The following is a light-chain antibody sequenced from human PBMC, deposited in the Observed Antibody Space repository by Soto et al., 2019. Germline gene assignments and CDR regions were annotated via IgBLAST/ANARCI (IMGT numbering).Light chain of an antibody. CDR1: QDISNW. CDR2: AAS. V-gene: IGKV1-12*01. J-gene: IGKJ2*01. Sequence: DIPMTQSPSSVSAPVGDRVTISCRASQDISNWLAWFQQKPGKAPKLLISAASTLQSGVPSRFSGSGSATEFTLTIQSLQPDDIGTYYCQQASSFPHTFGQGTQVEIK. CDR3: QQASSFPHT.